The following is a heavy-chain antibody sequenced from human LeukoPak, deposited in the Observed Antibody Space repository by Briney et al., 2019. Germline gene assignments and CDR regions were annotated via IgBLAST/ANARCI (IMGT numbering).Heavy chain of an antibody. CDR1: GFTFSSYG. Sequence: PGGSLRLSCAASGFTFSSYGMHWVRQAPGKGLEWVAFIRYDGSTKYYADSVKGRLTISRDNSKNTLYLQMNSLRPEDTAVYYCAKVVSSSWGYFDYWGQGTLVTVSS. J-gene: IGHJ4*02. V-gene: IGHV3-30*02. CDR2: IRYDGSTK. D-gene: IGHD6-13*01. CDR3: AKVVSSSWGYFDY.